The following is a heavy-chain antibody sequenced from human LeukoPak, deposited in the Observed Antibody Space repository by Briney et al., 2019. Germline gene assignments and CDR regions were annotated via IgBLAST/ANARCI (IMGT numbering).Heavy chain of an antibody. D-gene: IGHD6-19*01. CDR3: ARSAYSSGWHDY. V-gene: IGHV4-59*08. CDR2: IYYSGST. J-gene: IGHJ4*02. Sequence: PSETLSLTCTVSGGSISSYYWSWIRQPPGKGLEWIGYIYYSGSTNYNPSLKSRVTISVDTSKNQFSLKPSSVTAADTAVYYCARSAYSSGWHDYWGQGTLVTVSS. CDR1: GGSISSYY.